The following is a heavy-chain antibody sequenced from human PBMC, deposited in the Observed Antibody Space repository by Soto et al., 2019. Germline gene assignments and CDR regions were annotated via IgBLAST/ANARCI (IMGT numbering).Heavy chain of an antibody. Sequence: ASVKVSCKASGYTFTSYVISWVRQAPGQGLEWMGWISAYNGNTNYAQKLQGRVTMTTDASTSTAYMELRSLRSDDTAVYYCARTVGYDFWSGYTPNNNWFDPWGQGTLVTVSS. J-gene: IGHJ5*02. CDR3: ARTVGYDFWSGYTPNNNWFDP. D-gene: IGHD3-3*01. CDR2: ISAYNGNT. CDR1: GYTFTSYV. V-gene: IGHV1-18*01.